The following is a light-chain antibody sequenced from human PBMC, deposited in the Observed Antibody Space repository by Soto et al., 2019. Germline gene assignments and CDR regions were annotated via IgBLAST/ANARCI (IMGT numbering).Light chain of an antibody. CDR2: DVS. CDR1: RSDAGGYNY. J-gene: IGLJ3*02. CDR3: SSYTSSSTLRV. V-gene: IGLV2-14*01. Sequence: QSALTQPASVSGSPGQSITISCTGTRSDAGGYNYVSWYQQHPGKAPKLMIYDVSNRPSGVSNRFSVSKSGNTASLTISGLKAEDEADYYCSSYTSSSTLRVFGGGTKVTVL.